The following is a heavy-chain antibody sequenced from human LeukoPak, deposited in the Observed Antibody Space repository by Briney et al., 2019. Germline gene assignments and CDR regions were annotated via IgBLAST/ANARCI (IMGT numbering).Heavy chain of an antibody. CDR1: GFTFSSDS. D-gene: IGHD2-2*01. CDR3: ATNDCSSISWYRNWFDS. J-gene: IGHJ5*01. CDR2: IKLDGSGK. Sequence: GGSLRLSCADSGFTFSSDSMSWVCQAPGKGLERVSNIKLDGSGKYYVDSVQGRFTISRDNAKNSLYPQMNSLGAEDTAVYYCATNDCSSISWYRNWFDSWGQGTLVTVSS. V-gene: IGHV3-7*01.